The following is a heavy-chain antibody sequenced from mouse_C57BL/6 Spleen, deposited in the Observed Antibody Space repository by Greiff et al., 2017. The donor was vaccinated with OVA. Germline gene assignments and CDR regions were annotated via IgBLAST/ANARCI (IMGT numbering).Heavy chain of an antibody. D-gene: IGHD2-3*01. CDR3: ARHDGYPHYYAMDY. CDR1: GYAFSSSW. Sequence: QVQLQQSGPELVKPGASVKISCKASGYAFSSSWMNWVKQRPGKGLEWIGRIYPGDGDTNYNGKFKGKATLTADKSSSTAYMQLSSLTSEDSAVYFCARHDGYPHYYAMDYWGQGTSVTVSS. CDR2: IYPGDGDT. J-gene: IGHJ4*01. V-gene: IGHV1-82*01.